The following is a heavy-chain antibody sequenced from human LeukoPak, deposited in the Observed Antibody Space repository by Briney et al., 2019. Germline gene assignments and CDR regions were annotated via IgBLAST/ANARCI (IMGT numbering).Heavy chain of an antibody. Sequence: ASVKVSCKASGYTFTGYYMHWVRQAPGQGLEWMGWINPNSGGTNYAQKFQGRVTMTRDTSISTAYMELSRLRSDDTAVYYCATSGSYAGLYYYYYYMDVWGKGTTVTVSS. CDR3: ATSGSYAGLYYYYYYMDV. V-gene: IGHV1-2*02. D-gene: IGHD3-10*01. J-gene: IGHJ6*03. CDR2: INPNSGGT. CDR1: GYTFTGYY.